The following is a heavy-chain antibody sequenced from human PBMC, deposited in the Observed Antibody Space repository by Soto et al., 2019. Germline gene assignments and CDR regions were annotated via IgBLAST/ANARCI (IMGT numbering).Heavy chain of an antibody. V-gene: IGHV5-51*03. CDR2: TYPEDSQT. CDR3: ARRRYFDTLLDP. Sequence: EVQLVQAGAEVKKPGESLKISCKASGYSFTSYWIGWVRQISGKGLEWMGITYPEDSQTLYSPSFQGQVTISVDKSISTVYLQWSSLKASDTATYYCARRRYFDTLLDPWGQGPLVTVSS. CDR1: GYSFTSYW. D-gene: IGHD3-9*01. J-gene: IGHJ5*02.